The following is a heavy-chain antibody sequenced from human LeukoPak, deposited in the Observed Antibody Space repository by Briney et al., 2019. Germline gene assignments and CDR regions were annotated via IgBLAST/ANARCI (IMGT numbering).Heavy chain of an antibody. CDR3: ARVGFGVVPFDY. Sequence: PGGSLRLSCAASGFTFSSYWMHWVRQAPGKGLVWVSRINTDGSSTSYADSVKGRFTISRDNAKNTLYLQMNSLRAEDTAVYYCARVGFGVVPFDYWGQGTLVTVSS. CDR2: INTDGSST. J-gene: IGHJ4*02. D-gene: IGHD3-3*01. V-gene: IGHV3-74*01. CDR1: GFTFSSYW.